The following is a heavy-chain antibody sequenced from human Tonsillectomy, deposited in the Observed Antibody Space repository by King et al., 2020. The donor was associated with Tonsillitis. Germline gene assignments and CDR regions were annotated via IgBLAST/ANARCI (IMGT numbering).Heavy chain of an antibody. CDR1: GFTFSSYW. J-gene: IGHJ2*01. V-gene: IGHV3-7*03. CDR2: IKQDGSEK. CDR3: ARDGGIGAGYCRSTSCYGYFDL. D-gene: IGHD2-2*01. Sequence: VQLVESGGGLVQPGGSLRLSCAASGFTFSSYWMSWVRQAPGKGLEWVANIKQDGSEKYYVDSVKGRFTISRDNAKNSLYLQLTSLRAEDTAVYYCARDGGIGAGYCRSTSCYGYFDLWGRGTLVTVSS.